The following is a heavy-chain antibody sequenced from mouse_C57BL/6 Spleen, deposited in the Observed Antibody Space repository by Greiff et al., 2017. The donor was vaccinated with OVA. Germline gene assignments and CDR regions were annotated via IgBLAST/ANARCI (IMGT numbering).Heavy chain of an antibody. D-gene: IGHD1-1*01. CDR1: GYTFTSYW. CDR2: IDPSDSYT. Sequence: VQLQQPGAELVMPGASVKLSCKASGYTFTSYWMHWVKQRPGQGLEWIGEIDPSDSYTNYNQTFKGKSTLTVDKSSSTAYMQLSSLTSEDSAVYYCARWGGSSGFDYWGQGTTLTVSS. CDR3: ARWGGSSGFDY. V-gene: IGHV1-69*01. J-gene: IGHJ2*01.